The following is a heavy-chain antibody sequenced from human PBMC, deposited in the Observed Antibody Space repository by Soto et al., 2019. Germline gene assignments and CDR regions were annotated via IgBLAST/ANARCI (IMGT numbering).Heavy chain of an antibody. D-gene: IGHD2-21*01. CDR3: ASRVLCDMDV. V-gene: IGHV1-46*01. J-gene: IGHJ6*02. CDR1: GDTFTTNY. Sequence: QEQLVQSGAEVKEPGASLKVSCKASGDTFTTNYLHWVRQAPGQGLEWMGRINPNNGATLYAQEFXGXLXLXXDTSTSTVYMDLNSVKSEDSAVYYCASRVLCDMDVWGQGTTVTVSS. CDR2: INPNNGAT.